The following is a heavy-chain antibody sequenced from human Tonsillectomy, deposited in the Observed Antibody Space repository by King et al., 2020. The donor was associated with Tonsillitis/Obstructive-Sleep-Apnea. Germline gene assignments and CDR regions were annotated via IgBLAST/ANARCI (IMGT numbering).Heavy chain of an antibody. J-gene: IGHJ3*02. D-gene: IGHD1-1*01. CDR2: IYPGDSDT. V-gene: IGHV5-51*03. Sequence: QLVQSGAEVKKPGESLKISCKGSGYSFTSYWIGWVRQMPGKGLEWMGFIYPGDSDTRYSPSFQGQVTISADKSISTAYLQWSSLKASDTAMYYCARNEGPSWVEGNAFDIWGQGTMVTVSS. CDR3: ARNEGPSWVEGNAFDI. CDR1: GYSFTSYW.